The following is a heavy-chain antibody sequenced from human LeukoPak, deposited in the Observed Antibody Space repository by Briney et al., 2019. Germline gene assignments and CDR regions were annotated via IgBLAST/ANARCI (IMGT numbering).Heavy chain of an antibody. CDR3: ARRTVRGPHNWFDP. D-gene: IGHD3-10*01. J-gene: IGHJ5*02. CDR2: IYYSGST. V-gene: IGHV4-31*03. Sequence: SETLSLTCTVSGGPISSGGYYWSWIRQHPGKGLEWIGYIYYSGSTYYNPSLKSRVTISVDTSKNQFSLKLSSVTAADTAVYYCARRTVRGPHNWFDPWGRGTLVTVSS. CDR1: GGPISSGGYY.